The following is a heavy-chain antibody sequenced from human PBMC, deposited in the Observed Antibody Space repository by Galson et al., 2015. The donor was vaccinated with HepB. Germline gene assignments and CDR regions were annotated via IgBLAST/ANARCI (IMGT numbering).Heavy chain of an antibody. V-gene: IGHV6-1*01. J-gene: IGHJ6*02. D-gene: IGHD5/OR15-5a*01. CDR2: TYYRSKWYN. CDR3: ARDPEGSTRYYYYGMDV. CDR1: GDSVSSSSAA. Sequence: CAISGDSVSSSSAAWNWIRQSPSRGLEWLGRTYYRSKWYNDYAVSVKSRITINPDTSKNQFSLQLNSVTPEDTAVYYCARDPEGSTRYYYYGMDVWGQGTTVTVSS.